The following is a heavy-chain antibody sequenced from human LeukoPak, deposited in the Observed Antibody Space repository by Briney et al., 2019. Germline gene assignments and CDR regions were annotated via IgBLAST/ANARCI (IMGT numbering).Heavy chain of an antibody. CDR3: ARSSGYSGSRRWFDP. D-gene: IGHD5-12*01. Sequence: GGSLRLSRAASGFTFSSYGMHCVRQAPGKGLEWVAVIWYDGSNKYYADSVKGRFTISRDNSKNTLYLQMKTLRAEDTAVYYCARSSGYSGSRRWFDPWGQGTLVTVSS. J-gene: IGHJ5*02. CDR1: GFTFSSYG. V-gene: IGHV3-33*08. CDR2: IWYDGSNK.